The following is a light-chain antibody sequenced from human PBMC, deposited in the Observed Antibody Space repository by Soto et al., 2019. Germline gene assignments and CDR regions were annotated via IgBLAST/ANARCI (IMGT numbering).Light chain of an antibody. CDR1: KSVSSC. V-gene: IGKV1-39*01. Sequence: MTESPSSLYASVGDRISITCRASKSVSSCLNWYQQKPGKWHRLLMYCASHLQTGVPSRFRGTGSATHFTLTISSLQPEDFATYYCQQSYRAVTFGQGTRLEIK. CDR3: QQSYRAVT. CDR2: CAS. J-gene: IGKJ5*01.